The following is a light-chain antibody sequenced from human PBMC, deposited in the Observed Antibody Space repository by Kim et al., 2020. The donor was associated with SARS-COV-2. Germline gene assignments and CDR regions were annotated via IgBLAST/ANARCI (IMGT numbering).Light chain of an antibody. J-gene: IGKJ1*01. V-gene: IGKV1-16*01. CDR3: QQYDIYPRT. CDR2: AAS. CDR1: QGIANN. Sequence: ASIGDRVIISCRASQGIANNLVWFHQKPGKAPKPLIYAASRLETGVPSRFSGSGSGTDFILTVSSLQPEDYGTYYCQQYDIYPRTFGQGTKVDIK.